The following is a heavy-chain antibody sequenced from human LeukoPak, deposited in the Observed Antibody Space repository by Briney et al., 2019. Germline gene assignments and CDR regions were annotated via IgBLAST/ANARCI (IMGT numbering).Heavy chain of an antibody. CDR1: GGTFSSYA. CDR2: IIPIFGTA. V-gene: IGHV1-69*05. D-gene: IGHD1-7*01. Sequence: GASVKVSCKASGGTFSSYAISWVRQAPGQGLEWMGRIIPIFGTANYAQKFQGRVTITTDESTSTAYMELSSLRSEDTAVYYCARDLPNWSYVLLDYWGQGTLVTVSS. CDR3: ARDLPNWSYVLLDY. J-gene: IGHJ4*02.